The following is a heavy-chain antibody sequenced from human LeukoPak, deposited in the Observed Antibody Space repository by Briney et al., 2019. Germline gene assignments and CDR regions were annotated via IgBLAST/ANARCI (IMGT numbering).Heavy chain of an antibody. V-gene: IGHV4-34*01. CDR1: GGSFSGYY. Sequence: SETLSLTCAVYGGSFSGYYWSWIRQPPGKGLEWIGEINHSGSTNYNPSLKSRVTISVDTSKNQFSLKLSSVTAADTAVYYCAREKEWLGGRGYYFDYWGQGTLVTVSS. CDR2: INHSGST. J-gene: IGHJ4*02. CDR3: AREKEWLGGRGYYFDY. D-gene: IGHD6-19*01.